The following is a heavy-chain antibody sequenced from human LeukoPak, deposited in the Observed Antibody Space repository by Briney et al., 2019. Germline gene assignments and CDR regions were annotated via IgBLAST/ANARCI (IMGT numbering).Heavy chain of an antibody. Sequence: PGGSLRLSCAASRFTFDDYAMHWVRQAPGKGLEWVSYISSSGSTIYYADSVKGRFTISRDNAKNSLYLQMNSLRAEDTAVYYCARDGWLRWRASWGQGTLVTVSS. CDR3: ARDGWLRWRAS. CDR2: ISSSGSTI. CDR1: RFTFDDYA. V-gene: IGHV3-11*04. J-gene: IGHJ4*02. D-gene: IGHD5-12*01.